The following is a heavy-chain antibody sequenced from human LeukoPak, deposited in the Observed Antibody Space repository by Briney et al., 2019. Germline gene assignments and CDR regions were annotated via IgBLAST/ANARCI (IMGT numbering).Heavy chain of an antibody. CDR2: ISSSGSTI. V-gene: IGHV3-11*01. J-gene: IGHJ5*02. Sequence: PGGSLRLSCAASGSTFSDYYMSWIRQAPGKGLEWVSYISSSGSTIYYADSVKGRFTISRDNAKNSLYLQMNSLRAEDTAVYYCARVLTIGFGEPSFDPWGQGTLVTVSS. CDR3: ARVLTIGFGEPSFDP. CDR1: GSTFSDYY. D-gene: IGHD3-10*01.